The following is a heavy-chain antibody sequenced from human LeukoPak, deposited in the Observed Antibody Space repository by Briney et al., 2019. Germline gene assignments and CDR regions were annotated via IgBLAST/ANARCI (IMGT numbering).Heavy chain of an antibody. D-gene: IGHD6-13*01. V-gene: IGHV3-74*01. CDR1: GFTFSSYW. J-gene: IGHJ4*02. CDR2: INGDGSDT. Sequence: GGSLRLSCAASGFTFSSYWMHWVRQPPGKGLVWVSRINGDGSDTSYADSVRGRFTIFRDNAKNTLYLQMNSLRAEDTAVYYCARDDYSSSWYVVDYWGQGTLVTVSS. CDR3: ARDDYSSSWYVVDY.